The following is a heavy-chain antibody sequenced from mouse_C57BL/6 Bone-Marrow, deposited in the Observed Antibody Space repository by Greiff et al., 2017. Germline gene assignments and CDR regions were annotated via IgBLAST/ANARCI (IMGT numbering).Heavy chain of an antibody. CDR3: AIVRCGTEFAY. CDR1: GFTFSSYA. J-gene: IGHJ3*01. V-gene: IGHV5-4*01. CDR2: ISDGGSYT. D-gene: IGHD4-1*01. Sequence: DVQLVESGGGLVKPGGSLKLSCAASGFTFSSYAMSWVRQTPEKRLEWVATISDGGSYTYYPDNVKGRFTISRDNAKNNLYLQMSHLKSEDTAMYYSAIVRCGTEFAYGGQGTLVTVSA.